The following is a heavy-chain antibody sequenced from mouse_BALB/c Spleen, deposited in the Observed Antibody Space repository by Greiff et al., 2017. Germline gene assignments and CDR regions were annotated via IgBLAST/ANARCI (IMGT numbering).Heavy chain of an antibody. J-gene: IGHJ4*01. D-gene: IGHD2-1*01. CDR3: ARGNGIYAMDY. Sequence: EVKLVESGGGLVKPGGSLKLSCAASGFAFSSYAMSWVRQTPEKRLEWVASISSGGSTNYPDSVKGRFTISRDNARNILYLQMSSLRSEDTAMYYCARGNGIYAMDYWGQGTSVTVSA. V-gene: IGHV5-6-5*01. CDR1: GFAFSSYA. CDR2: ISSGGST.